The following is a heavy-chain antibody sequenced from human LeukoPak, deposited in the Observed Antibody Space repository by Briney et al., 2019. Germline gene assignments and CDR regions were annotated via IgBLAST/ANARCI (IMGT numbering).Heavy chain of an antibody. CDR1: GGSISSYY. CDR2: IYYSGST. V-gene: IGHV4-59*01. CDR3: ARTTTWYFDL. D-gene: IGHD1-1*01. J-gene: IGHJ2*01. Sequence: SETLSLTCTVSGGSISSYYWSWIRQPPGKGLEWIGYIYYSGSTNYNPSFKSRVTISVDTSKNQFSLKLSSVTAADTAVYYCARTTTWYFDLWGRGTLVTVSS.